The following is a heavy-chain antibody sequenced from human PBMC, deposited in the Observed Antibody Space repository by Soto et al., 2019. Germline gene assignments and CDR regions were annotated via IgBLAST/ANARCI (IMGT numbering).Heavy chain of an antibody. CDR2: IYHSAPT. CDR3: ATLKGPDHYGLDV. CDR1: GDSITSTNW. V-gene: IGHV4-4*02. J-gene: IGHJ6*02. Sequence: QVRLQESGPGLVKPSGTLSLTCGVSGDSITSTNWWSWVRQPPGRGLEWTGQIYHSAPTNYNPSLKSRIIILLDKSKNQFSLNLSSVTAADPAVYYWATLKGPDHYGLDVSGQGATVSVFS.